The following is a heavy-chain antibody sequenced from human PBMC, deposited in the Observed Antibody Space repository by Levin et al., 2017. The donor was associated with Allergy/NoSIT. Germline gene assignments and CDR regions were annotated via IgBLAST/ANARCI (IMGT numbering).Heavy chain of an antibody. V-gene: IGHV4-30-2*01. CDR3: ARVAGYSYGYYFDY. D-gene: IGHD5-18*01. Sequence: SETLSLTCAVSGDSISSGGYSWSWIRQPPGTGLEWIGNIYLSGSTYYNPSLKSRFTISVDRSKNQFSLNLSSVTAADTAVDYCARVAGYSYGYYFDYWGQGTLVTVSS. J-gene: IGHJ4*02. CDR2: IYLSGST. CDR1: GDSISSGGYS.